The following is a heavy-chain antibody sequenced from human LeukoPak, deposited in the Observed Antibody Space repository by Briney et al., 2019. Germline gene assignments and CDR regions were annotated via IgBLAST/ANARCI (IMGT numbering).Heavy chain of an antibody. D-gene: IGHD1-26*01. J-gene: IGHJ4*02. CDR2: ISGSGGST. CDR1: GFTFSSYA. CDR3: ARESVGATAGIDY. V-gene: IGHV3-23*01. Sequence: GGSLRLSCAASGFTFSSYAMSWVRQAPGKGLEWVSAISGSGGSTYYADSVKGRFTISRDNAKNSLYLQMNSLRAEDTAVYYCARESVGATAGIDYWGQGTLVTVSS.